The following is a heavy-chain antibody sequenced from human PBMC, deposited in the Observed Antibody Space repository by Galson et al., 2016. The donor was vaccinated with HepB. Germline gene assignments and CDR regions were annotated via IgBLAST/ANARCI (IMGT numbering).Heavy chain of an antibody. CDR2: FYHSGIT. J-gene: IGHJ6*03. D-gene: IGHD3/OR15-3a*01. CDR3: ARGLDYYYYYIDV. CDR1: GDSVTSDTYY. V-gene: IGHV4-61*01. Sequence: TLSLTCTVSGDSVTSDTYYWSWVRQSPGKGLEWIGYFYHSGITKYNPAFKSRVTISQDTPKNQLSLRLSSVTAADTAVYYCARGLDYYYYYIDVWGKGNPGHRLL.